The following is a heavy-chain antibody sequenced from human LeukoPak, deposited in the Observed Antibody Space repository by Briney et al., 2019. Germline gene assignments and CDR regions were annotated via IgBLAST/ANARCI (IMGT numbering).Heavy chain of an antibody. V-gene: IGHV3-9*03. Sequence: GRSLRLSCAASGFTFDDYAMHWVRQAPGKGLEWVSGISWNSGSIGYADSVKGRFTISRDNAKNSLYLQMNSLRAEDMALYYCAKDISVGSSSWFDHWGQGTLVTVSS. CDR3: AKDISVGSSSWFDH. CDR2: ISWNSGSI. D-gene: IGHD6-13*01. J-gene: IGHJ5*02. CDR1: GFTFDDYA.